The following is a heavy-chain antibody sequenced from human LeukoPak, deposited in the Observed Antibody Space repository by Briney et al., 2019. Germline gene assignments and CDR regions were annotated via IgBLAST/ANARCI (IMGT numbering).Heavy chain of an antibody. J-gene: IGHJ3*02. V-gene: IGHV5-51*01. CDR2: IYPGDSDT. Sequence: GESLKISCKGSGYSFTSYWIGWVRQMPGKGLEWMGIIYPGDSDTRYSPSFQGQVTISADKSISTAYLQWSSLKASDTAMYYCARKDYYDSSGYYGVDAFDIWGQGTMVTVSS. D-gene: IGHD3-22*01. CDR3: ARKDYYDSSGYYGVDAFDI. CDR1: GYSFTSYW.